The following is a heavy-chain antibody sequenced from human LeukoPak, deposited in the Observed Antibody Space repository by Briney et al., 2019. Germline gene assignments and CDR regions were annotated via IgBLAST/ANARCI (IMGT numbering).Heavy chain of an antibody. CDR1: GLPIADFA. CDR2: ISGDGVST. D-gene: IGHD2-2*01. CDR3: AKLVAAPAMGACDI. Sequence: GGSLRLSCVASGLPIADFAMHWVRQAPGKGLEWVSLISGDGVSTFYADSVKGRFSISRDNSKNSVFLQMNSLRAEDTALYYCAKLVAAPAMGACDIWGQGTVVTVSS. J-gene: IGHJ3*02. V-gene: IGHV3-43*02.